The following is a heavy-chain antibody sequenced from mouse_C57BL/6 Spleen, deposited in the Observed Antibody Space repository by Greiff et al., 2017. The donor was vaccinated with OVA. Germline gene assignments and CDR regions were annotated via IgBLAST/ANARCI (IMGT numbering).Heavy chain of an antibody. CDR1: GFSLTSYG. V-gene: IGHV2-6*03. Sequence: VMLVESGPGLVAPSQSLSITCTVSGFSLTSYGVHWVRQPPGKGLEWLVVIWSDGSTTYNSALKSRLSISKDNSKSQVFLKMNSLQTDDTAMYYCARLGRRDYYAMDYWGQGTSVTVSS. CDR3: ARLGRRDYYAMDY. CDR2: IWSDGST. J-gene: IGHJ4*01. D-gene: IGHD4-1*01.